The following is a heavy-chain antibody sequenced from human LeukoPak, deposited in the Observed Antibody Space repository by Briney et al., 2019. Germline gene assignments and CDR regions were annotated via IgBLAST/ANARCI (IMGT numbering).Heavy chain of an antibody. Sequence: SETLSLTCTVSGGSISSSSYYRGWIRQPPGEGLEWIGSIYYSGSTYYNPSLKSRGTISVDTTKNQFSLKLSSVTAADTAVYYCARGGSGIDYWGQGTLVTVSS. V-gene: IGHV4-39*07. CDR3: ARGGSGIDY. D-gene: IGHD3-10*01. J-gene: IGHJ4*02. CDR2: IYYSGST. CDR1: GGSISSSSYY.